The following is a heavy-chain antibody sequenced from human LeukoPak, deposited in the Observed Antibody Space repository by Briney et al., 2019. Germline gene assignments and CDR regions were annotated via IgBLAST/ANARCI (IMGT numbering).Heavy chain of an antibody. CDR3: ARLSNDYGDYEGHY. CDR2: IYHGGST. Sequence: PSETLSLTCTVSGYSISSGYYWGWIRPSPGKGLEWIGSIYHGGSTYYNPSLRSRVIVSVDTSKNQFSLRLSSVTPADTAIYYCARLSNDYGDYEGHYWGQGTLVTVSP. J-gene: IGHJ4*02. D-gene: IGHD4-17*01. CDR1: GYSISSGYY. V-gene: IGHV4-38-2*02.